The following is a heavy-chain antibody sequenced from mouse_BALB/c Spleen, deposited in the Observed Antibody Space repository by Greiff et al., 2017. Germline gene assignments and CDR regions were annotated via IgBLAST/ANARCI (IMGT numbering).Heavy chain of an antibody. D-gene: IGHD1-1*01. Sequence: VKLQESGPCLVAPSQSLSITCTVSGFSLTSYGVHWVRQPPGKGLEWLGVIWAGGSTNYNSALMSRLSISKDNSKSQVFLKMNSLQTDDTAMYYCAGALLRAFDYWGQGTALTVSS. J-gene: IGHJ2*01. CDR3: AGALLRAFDY. CDR1: GFSLTSYG. CDR2: IWAGGST. V-gene: IGHV2-9*02.